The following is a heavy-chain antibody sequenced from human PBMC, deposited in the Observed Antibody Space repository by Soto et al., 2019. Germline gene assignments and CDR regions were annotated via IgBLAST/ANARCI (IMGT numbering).Heavy chain of an antibody. J-gene: IGHJ4*02. Sequence: QITLNESGPTVVKPTETLTLTCTFSGFSLTTSGVGVGWVRQSPGKAPEWLAFIYWDDDKRYSTSLKSRLTITKDTSKNQVVLTMANVYQADTATYYCAHRVLRAVFGLVTTTAIYFDFWGQGTPVVVSS. V-gene: IGHV2-5*02. CDR1: GFSLTTSGVG. D-gene: IGHD3-3*01. CDR3: AHRVLRAVFGLVTTTAIYFDF. CDR2: IYWDDDK.